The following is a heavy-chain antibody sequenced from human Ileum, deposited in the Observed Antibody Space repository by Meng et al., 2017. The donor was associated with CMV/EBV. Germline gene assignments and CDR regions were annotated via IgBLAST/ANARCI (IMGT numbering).Heavy chain of an antibody. Sequence: ASVKVSCKASGYTFTAYYIHWVRQAPGQGLEWMGWINPNSGGTYYAEKFQGRVTVTRDTSSTTAYMELRSLRSDDTAVYYCARFIYGSGSYYKSPFDYWGQGTLVTVSS. J-gene: IGHJ4*02. CDR2: INPNSGGT. V-gene: IGHV1-2*02. CDR3: ARFIYGSGSYYKSPFDY. D-gene: IGHD3-10*01. CDR1: GYTFTAYY.